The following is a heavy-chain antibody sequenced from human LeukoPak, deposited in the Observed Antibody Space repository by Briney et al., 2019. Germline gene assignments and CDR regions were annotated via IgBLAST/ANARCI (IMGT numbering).Heavy chain of an antibody. CDR2: INPSGGST. Sequence: ASVKVSCKASGYTFNNHYMYWVRQAPGQGLEWMGVINPSGGSTSYAQKFQGRVTMTRDTSTRTVYMEVNSLRSEDTAVYYCARDQEAFDYWGQGTLVTVSS. J-gene: IGHJ4*02. CDR1: GYTFNNHY. CDR3: ARDQEAFDY. V-gene: IGHV1-46*02.